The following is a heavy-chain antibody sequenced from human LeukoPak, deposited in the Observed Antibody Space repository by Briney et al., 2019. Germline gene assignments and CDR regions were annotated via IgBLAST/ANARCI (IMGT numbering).Heavy chain of an antibody. D-gene: IGHD3-10*01. CDR1: GGSFSGYY. CDR2: INHSGST. CDR3: ARHGGGKYYYGSGSYGSGRRSHFDY. V-gene: IGHV4-34*01. Sequence: PSETLSLTCAVYGGSFSGYYWSWIRQPPGKGLEWIGEINHSGSTNYNPSLKSRVTISVDTSKNQFSLKLSSVTAADTAVYYCARHGGGKYYYGSGSYGSGRRSHFDYWGQGTLVTVSS. J-gene: IGHJ4*02.